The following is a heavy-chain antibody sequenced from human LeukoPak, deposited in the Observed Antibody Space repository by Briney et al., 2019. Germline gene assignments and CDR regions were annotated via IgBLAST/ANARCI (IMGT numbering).Heavy chain of an antibody. CDR2: ISAYNGNT. Sequence: ASVKVSCKASGGTFSSYAISWVRQAPGQGLEWMGWISAYNGNTNYAQKLQGRVTMTRDTSTSTVYMELSSLRSEDTAVYYCASRDYGGNSVALVWGQGTLVTVSS. D-gene: IGHD4-23*01. V-gene: IGHV1-18*01. J-gene: IGHJ4*02. CDR1: GGTFSSYA. CDR3: ASRDYGGNSVALV.